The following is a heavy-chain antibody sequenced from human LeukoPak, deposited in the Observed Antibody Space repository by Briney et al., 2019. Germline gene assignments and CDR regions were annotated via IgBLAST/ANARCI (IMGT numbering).Heavy chain of an antibody. CDR3: ARHKGEHYYGMDV. CDR1: GYSFTSYW. J-gene: IGHJ6*02. V-gene: IGHV5-51*01. CDR2: IYPGDSDT. Sequence: PGESLKISCKGSGYSFTSYWIGWVRQMPGKGLEWMGIIYPGDSDTRYSPSFQGQVTISADKSISTAYLQWSSLKASDTAVYYCARHKGEHYYGMDVWGQGTTVTVSS.